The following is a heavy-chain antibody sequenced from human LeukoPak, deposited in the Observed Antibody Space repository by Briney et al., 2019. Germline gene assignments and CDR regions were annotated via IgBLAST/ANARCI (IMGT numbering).Heavy chain of an antibody. Sequence: SETLSLTCIVSGGSISSYYWSWIRQPPGKGLEWIGYIYYSGSTNYNPSLKSRVTISVDTSKNQFSLKLRSVTAADTAVYYCASTPLCGGDCYYLDYWGQGTLVTVSS. V-gene: IGHV4-59*01. CDR2: IYYSGST. CDR1: GGSISSYY. J-gene: IGHJ4*02. D-gene: IGHD2-21*02. CDR3: ASTPLCGGDCYYLDY.